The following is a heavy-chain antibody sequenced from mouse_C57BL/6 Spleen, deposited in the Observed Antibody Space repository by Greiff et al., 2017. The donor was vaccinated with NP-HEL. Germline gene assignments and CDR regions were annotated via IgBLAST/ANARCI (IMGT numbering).Heavy chain of an antibody. CDR2: ISSGSSTI. Sequence: EVQLKESGGGLVKPGGSLKLSCAASGFTFSDYGMHWVRQSPEKGLEWVAYISSGSSTIYYADTVKGRFTISRDNAKNTLFLQMTSRRSEDTAMYYCARDLSWFAYWGQGTLVTVSA. CDR3: ARDLSWFAY. CDR1: GFTFSDYG. J-gene: IGHJ3*01. V-gene: IGHV5-17*01.